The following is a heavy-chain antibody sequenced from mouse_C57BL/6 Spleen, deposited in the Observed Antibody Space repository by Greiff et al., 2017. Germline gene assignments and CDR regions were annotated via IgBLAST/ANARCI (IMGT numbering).Heavy chain of an antibody. J-gene: IGHJ2*01. CDR3: TRRWLLHYFDY. D-gene: IGHD2-3*01. V-gene: IGHV6-6*01. CDR2: IRNKANNHAT. Sequence: EVKLVESGGGLVQPGGSMKLSCAASGFTFSDAWMDWVRQSPEKGLEWVAEIRNKANNHATYYAESVKGRFTISRDDSKSSVYLQMNSLRAEDTGIYYCTRRWLLHYFDYWGQGTTLTVSS. CDR1: GFTFSDAW.